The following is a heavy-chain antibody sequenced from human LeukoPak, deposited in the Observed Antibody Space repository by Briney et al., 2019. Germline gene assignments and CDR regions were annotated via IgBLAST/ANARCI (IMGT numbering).Heavy chain of an antibody. V-gene: IGHV1-46*01. CDR3: ARASSGVASSGLLPFDY. CDR2: INPSGGST. CDR1: GFTFTSYY. D-gene: IGHD3-22*01. Sequence: PGGSLRLSCAASGFTFTSYYMHWVRQAPGQGLEWMGIINPSGGSTSYAQKFQGRVTMTRDTSTSTVYMELSSLRSEDTAVYYCARASSGVASSGLLPFDYWGQGTLVTVSS. J-gene: IGHJ4*02.